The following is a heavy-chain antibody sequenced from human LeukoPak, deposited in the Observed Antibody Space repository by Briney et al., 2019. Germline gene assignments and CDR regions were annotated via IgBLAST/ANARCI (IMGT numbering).Heavy chain of an antibody. J-gene: IGHJ5*02. CDR1: GGSISSGSYY. CDR2: IYTSGST. CDR3: ARGIVVVPAANIWFDP. Sequence: SETLSLTCTVSGGSISSGSYYWSWIRQPAGKGLEWIGRIYTSGSTNYNPSLKSRVTISVDTSKNQFSLKLSSVAAADTAVYYCARGIVVVPAANIWFDPWGQGTLVTVSS. V-gene: IGHV4-61*02. D-gene: IGHD2-2*01.